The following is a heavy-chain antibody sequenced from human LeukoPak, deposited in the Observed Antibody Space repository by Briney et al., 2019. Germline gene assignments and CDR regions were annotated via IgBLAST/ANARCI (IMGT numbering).Heavy chain of an antibody. D-gene: IGHD2-15*01. Sequence: SETLSLTCAVYGGSFSGYYWSWIRQPPGKGLEWIGEINHSGSTNYNPSLKSRVTISVDTSKNQFSLKLSSVTAADTAVYYCARHVRVVAAIYYFDYWGQGTLVTVSS. J-gene: IGHJ4*02. CDR3: ARHVRVVAAIYYFDY. CDR2: INHSGST. V-gene: IGHV4-34*01. CDR1: GGSFSGYY.